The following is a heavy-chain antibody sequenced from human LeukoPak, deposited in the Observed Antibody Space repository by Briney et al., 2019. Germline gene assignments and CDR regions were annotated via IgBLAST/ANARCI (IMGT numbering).Heavy chain of an antibody. D-gene: IGHD6-13*01. CDR1: SYSISSGCY. J-gene: IGHJ6*03. V-gene: IGHV4-38-2*01. CDR3: ARQGGSSSPYYYYYMDV. Sequence: SETLSLTCAVSSYSISSGCYWGRLRPPPGTGLEMIGWIYQSGHIYYNPSLKSRVSISVDTSNNHFSLKLSSVTAADSAVYYCARQGGSSSPYYYYYMDVWGKGTTVTVSS. CDR2: IYQSGHI.